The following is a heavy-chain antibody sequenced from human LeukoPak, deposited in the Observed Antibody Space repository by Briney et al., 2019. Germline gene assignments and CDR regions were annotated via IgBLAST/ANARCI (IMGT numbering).Heavy chain of an antibody. J-gene: IGHJ4*02. Sequence: GGSLRLSCAASGFTFSSYAMSWVRQAPGKGLEWVSAISGSGGSTYYADSVKGRFTISRDNSKNTLYLQMNSLRAEDTAVYYCAKVGGGIIAVALFDYWGQGTLVTVSS. V-gene: IGHV3-23*01. CDR1: GFTFSSYA. CDR2: ISGSGGST. D-gene: IGHD6-19*01. CDR3: AKVGGGIIAVALFDY.